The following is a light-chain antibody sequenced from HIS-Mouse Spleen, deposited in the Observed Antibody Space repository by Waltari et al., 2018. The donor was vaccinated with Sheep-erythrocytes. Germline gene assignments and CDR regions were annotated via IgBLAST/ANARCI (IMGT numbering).Light chain of an antibody. J-gene: IGLJ3*02. CDR2: EVS. CDR3: SSYAGSNNWV. Sequence: QSALTQPPSASGSPGQSVTISCTGTSSDVGGYNYVSWYQQHPGKAPKLMIYEVSKRRAGVPDRSSGSKSGNTASLTVSGLQAEDEADYYCSSYAGSNNWVFGGGTKLTVL. V-gene: IGLV2-8*01. CDR1: SSDVGGYNY.